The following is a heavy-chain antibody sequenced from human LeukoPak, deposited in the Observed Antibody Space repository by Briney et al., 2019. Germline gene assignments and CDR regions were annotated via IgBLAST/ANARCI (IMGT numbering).Heavy chain of an antibody. CDR1: GYTFTGYY. Sequence: ALVKVSCKASGYTFTGYYMHWVRQAPGQGLEWMGWINPNSGGTNYAQKFQGRVTMTRDTSISTAYMELSRLRSDDTAVYYCARATPPGGDFDYWGQGTLVTVSS. CDR3: ARATPPGGDFDY. D-gene: IGHD3-16*01. J-gene: IGHJ4*02. V-gene: IGHV1-2*02. CDR2: INPNSGGT.